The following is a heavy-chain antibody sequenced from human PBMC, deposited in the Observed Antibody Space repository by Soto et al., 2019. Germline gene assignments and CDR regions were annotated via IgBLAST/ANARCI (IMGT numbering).Heavy chain of an antibody. Sequence: EVQLVESGGGLVKPGGSLRLSCAASGFTFSSYSMNWVRQAPGKGLEWVSSISSSSSYIYYADSVKGRFTISRDNAKNSLYLQMNSLRAEDTAAYYCAREIRVSSWPFDYWGQGTLVTVSS. CDR2: ISSSSSYI. D-gene: IGHD6-13*01. J-gene: IGHJ4*02. CDR3: AREIRVSSWPFDY. V-gene: IGHV3-21*01. CDR1: GFTFSSYS.